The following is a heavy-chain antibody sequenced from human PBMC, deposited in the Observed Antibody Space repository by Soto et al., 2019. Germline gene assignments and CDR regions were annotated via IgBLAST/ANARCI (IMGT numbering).Heavy chain of an antibody. D-gene: IGHD6-13*01. CDR3: ATQPWMIAAADWFDP. V-gene: IGHV1-69*06. Sequence: ASCHVSEGTYRSYAISWVRQAPGQGVEWMGGIIPIFCTANYAQKFQGRVTITADKSTSTAYMELSSLRSEDTGVYYCATQPWMIAAADWFDPWGQGTLVTVSS. J-gene: IGHJ5*02. CDR1: EGTYRSYA. CDR2: IIPIFCTA.